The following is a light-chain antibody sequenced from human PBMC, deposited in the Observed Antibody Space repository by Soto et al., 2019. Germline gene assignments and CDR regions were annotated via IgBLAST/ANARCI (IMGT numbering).Light chain of an antibody. V-gene: IGKV3-15*01. CDR3: QQYNNWPWT. J-gene: IGKJ1*01. CDR1: QRVSNH. CDR2: AAS. Sequence: ETVMTQSPVTLSVSPGDTATLSFRASQRVSNHFAWYQQKPGQAPRLLIYAASTRAAGVPVRFSGSGSETEFTLTIRSLQSEDFALYYCQQYNNWPWTFGQGTKVDI.